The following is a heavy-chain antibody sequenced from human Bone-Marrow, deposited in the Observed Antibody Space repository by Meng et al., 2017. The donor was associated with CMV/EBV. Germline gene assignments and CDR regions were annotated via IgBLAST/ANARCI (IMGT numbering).Heavy chain of an antibody. J-gene: IGHJ4*02. CDR2: ISYDGSNK. D-gene: IGHD3-3*01. Sequence: GESLKISCAASGFTFSSYAMHWVRQAPGKGLEWVAVISYDGSNKYYADSVKGRFTISRDNSKNTLYLQMNSLRAEDTAVYYCAADPYYDFWSGSGPPLHWGQGTLVTVSS. V-gene: IGHV3-30-3*01. CDR3: AADPYYDFWSGSGPPLH. CDR1: GFTFSSYA.